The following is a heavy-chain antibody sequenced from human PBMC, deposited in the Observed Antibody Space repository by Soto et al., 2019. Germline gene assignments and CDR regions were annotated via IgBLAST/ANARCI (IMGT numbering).Heavy chain of an antibody. CDR2: IYATGTT. Sequence: SETLSLTCTFSGASIGGFYLSLIRKSAGKGLEWIGRIYATGTTDYNPSLKSRVMMSVDTSKKQFSLKLRSVTAADTAVYYCVRDGTKTLRDWFDPWGQGISVTVSS. CDR1: GASIGGFY. J-gene: IGHJ5*02. V-gene: IGHV4-4*07. D-gene: IGHD1-1*01. CDR3: VRDGTKTLRDWFDP.